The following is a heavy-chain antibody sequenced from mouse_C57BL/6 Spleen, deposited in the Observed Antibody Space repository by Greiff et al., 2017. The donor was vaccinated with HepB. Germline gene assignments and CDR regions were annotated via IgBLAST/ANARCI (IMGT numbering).Heavy chain of an antibody. D-gene: IGHD1-1*01. CDR1: GYAFSSYW. Sequence: LQQSGAELVKPGASVKISCKASGYAFSSYWMNWVKQRPGKGLEWIGQIYPGDGDTNYNGKFKGKATLTADKSSSTAYMQLSSLTSEDSAVYFCARHVYGSSYNWYFDVWGTGTTVTVSS. V-gene: IGHV1-80*01. CDR2: IYPGDGDT. CDR3: ARHVYGSSYNWYFDV. J-gene: IGHJ1*03.